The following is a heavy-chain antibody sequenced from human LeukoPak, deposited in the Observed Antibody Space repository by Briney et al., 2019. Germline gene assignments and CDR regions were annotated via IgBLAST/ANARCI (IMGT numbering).Heavy chain of an antibody. D-gene: IGHD6-19*01. CDR1: GYSIGSGYY. CDR3: ARLVAGGYYYYMDV. CDR2: IYHSGST. Sequence: PSETLSLTCAVSGYSIGSGYYWGWIRQPPGKGLEWIGSIYHSGSTYYNPSLKSRVTISVDTSKNQFSLKLSSVTAADTAVYYCARLVAGGYYYYMDVWGKGTTVTVSS. V-gene: IGHV4-38-2*01. J-gene: IGHJ6*03.